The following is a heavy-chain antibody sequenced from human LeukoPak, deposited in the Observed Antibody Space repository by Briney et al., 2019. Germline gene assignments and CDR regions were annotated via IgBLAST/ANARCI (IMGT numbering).Heavy chain of an antibody. D-gene: IGHD3-22*01. CDR2: MNPNSGNT. CDR1: GYTFTSYD. V-gene: IGHV1-8*01. Sequence: ASVKVSCKASGYTFTSYDINWVRQATGQGLEGMGWMNPNSGNTGYAQKFQGRVTMTRNTSISTAYMELSSLRSEDTAVYYCARREYYYDSSGYYSYFDYWGQGTLVTVSS. CDR3: ARREYYYDSSGYYSYFDY. J-gene: IGHJ4*02.